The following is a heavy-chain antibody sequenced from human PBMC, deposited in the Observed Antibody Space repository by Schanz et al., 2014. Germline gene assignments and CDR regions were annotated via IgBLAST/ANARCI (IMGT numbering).Heavy chain of an antibody. CDR1: GGSISSGSYY. CDR2: IYTSGST. D-gene: IGHD3-9*01. Sequence: QVQLQESGPGLVKPSQTLSLTCSVSGGSISSGSYYWNWIRQPAGKGLEWIGRIYTSGSTNYNPSLKSRVTISRDTSKNQFSLKRSSVTAADTAVYYCARQFYDILTGYWFPYYVDYWGQGTLVTVSS. J-gene: IGHJ4*02. V-gene: IGHV4-61*02. CDR3: ARQFYDILTGYWFPYYVDY.